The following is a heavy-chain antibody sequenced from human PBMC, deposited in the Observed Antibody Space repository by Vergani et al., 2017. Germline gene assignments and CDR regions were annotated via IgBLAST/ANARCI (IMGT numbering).Heavy chain of an antibody. D-gene: IGHD1-26*01. CDR3: ARLAVWERLPFDY. Sequence: QVQLQQWGAGLLKPSETLSLTCAVYGGSFSGYYWSWIRQPPGKGLEWIGEINHSGSTNYNPSLKSRVTISVDTSKNQFSLKLSSVTAADTAVYYCARLAVWERLPFDYWGQGTLVTGSS. V-gene: IGHV4-34*01. J-gene: IGHJ4*02. CDR1: GGSFSGYY. CDR2: INHSGST.